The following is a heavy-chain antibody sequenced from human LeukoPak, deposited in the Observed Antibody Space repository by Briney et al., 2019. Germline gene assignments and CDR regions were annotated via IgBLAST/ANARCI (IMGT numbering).Heavy chain of an antibody. D-gene: IGHD5-12*01. CDR1: GFDFSTYA. CDR3: SRDRLGGLDY. CDR2: ISTTSTYI. Sequence: GGSLRLSCAASGFDFSTYAINWVRQAPGKGLEWVSSISTTSTYIFYADSLKGRFTISGDNAKNSVYLQMNTLSPEDTAVYYCSRDRLGGLDYWGQGTLVTVSS. V-gene: IGHV3-21*01. J-gene: IGHJ4*02.